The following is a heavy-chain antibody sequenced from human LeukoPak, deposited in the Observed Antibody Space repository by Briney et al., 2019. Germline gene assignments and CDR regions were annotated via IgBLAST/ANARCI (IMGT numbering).Heavy chain of an antibody. D-gene: IGHD6-19*01. CDR3: ARASKEWLAMLPQY. J-gene: IGHJ4*02. CDR2: IYYSGST. Sequence: SETLSLTCTVSGGSISSYYWSWIRQPPGKGLEWIGYIYYSGSTNYNPSLKSRVTISVDTSKNQFSLKLSSVTAADTAVYYCARASKEWLAMLPQYWGQGTLVTVSS. V-gene: IGHV4-59*01. CDR1: GGSISSYY.